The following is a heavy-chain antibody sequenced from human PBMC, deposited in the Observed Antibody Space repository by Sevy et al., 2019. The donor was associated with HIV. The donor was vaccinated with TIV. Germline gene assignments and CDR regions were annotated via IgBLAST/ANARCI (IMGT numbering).Heavy chain of an antibody. CDR2: MSPKTGAT. CDR1: GYSFDSYD. Sequence: ASVKVSCEASGYSFDSYDINWVRQATGQGLEWMGWMSPKTGATGFAQKFKGRVTMTRNTSISTAYMELSSLTNEDTVVYYCASGRNGDFWSYEYYYYGMDVWGQGTTVTVSS. CDR3: ASGRNGDFWSYEYYYYGMDV. V-gene: IGHV1-8*01. D-gene: IGHD3-3*01. J-gene: IGHJ6*02.